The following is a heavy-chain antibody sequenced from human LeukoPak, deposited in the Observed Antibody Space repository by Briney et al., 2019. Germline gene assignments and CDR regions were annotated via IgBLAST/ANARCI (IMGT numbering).Heavy chain of an antibody. D-gene: IGHD6-19*01. CDR3: ARVGRESSTGWLDY. CDR1: GYTFIDYY. CDR2: INVKSGAT. V-gene: IGHV1-2*06. J-gene: IGHJ4*02. Sequence: ASVKVSCKASGYTFIDYYFNWVRQAPGQGPEWMGRINVKSGATDYAQKFQGRVTVTRDTSISTAYMELSSLRSDDTAVYYCARVGRESSTGWLDYWGQGTLVSVSS.